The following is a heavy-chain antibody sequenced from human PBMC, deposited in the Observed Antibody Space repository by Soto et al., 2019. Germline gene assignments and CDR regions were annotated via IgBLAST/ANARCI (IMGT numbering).Heavy chain of an antibody. D-gene: IGHD3-10*01. CDR3: AKDCYYGSGSYSGFDY. V-gene: IGHV3-23*01. CDR1: GFTFSSYA. J-gene: IGHJ4*02. Sequence: EVQLLESGGGLVQPGGSLRLSCAASGFTFSSYAMSWVRQAPGKGLEWVSAISGSGGSTYYADSVKGRFTISRDNSKSTLYLQMISLRAEDTAVYYGAKDCYYGSGSYSGFDYCGQGPLVTASS. CDR2: ISGSGGST.